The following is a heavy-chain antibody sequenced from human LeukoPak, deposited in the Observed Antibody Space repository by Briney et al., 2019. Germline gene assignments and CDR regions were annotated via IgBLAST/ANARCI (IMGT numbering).Heavy chain of an antibody. V-gene: IGHV3-9*01. CDR1: GFTFDDYA. D-gene: IGHD6-19*01. CDR3: ARTNNAYSSGWYLGTTDY. J-gene: IGHJ4*02. CDR2: ISWNSGSI. Sequence: GGSLRLSCAASGFTFDDYAMHWARQAPGKGLEWISGISWNSGSIGYADSVKGRFTISRDNAKNSLYLQMNSLRAEDTALYYCARTNNAYSSGWYLGTTDYWGQGSLVTVS.